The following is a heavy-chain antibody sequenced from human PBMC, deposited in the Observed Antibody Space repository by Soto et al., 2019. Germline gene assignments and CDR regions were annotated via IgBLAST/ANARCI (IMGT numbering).Heavy chain of an antibody. V-gene: IGHV3-23*01. D-gene: IGHD6-19*01. J-gene: IGHJ4*02. CDR1: GFTFSSYA. CDR2: TSGSGGST. CDR3: AKTQWLTTDELDY. Sequence: PGGSLRLSCAASGFTFSSYAMSWVRQAPGKGLEWVSATSGSGGSTYYADSVKGRFTISRDNSKNTLYLQMNSLRAEDTAVYYCAKTQWLTTDELDYWGQGTLVTVSS.